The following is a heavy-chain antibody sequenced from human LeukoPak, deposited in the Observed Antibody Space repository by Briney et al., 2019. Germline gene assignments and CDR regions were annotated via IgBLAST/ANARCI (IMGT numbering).Heavy chain of an antibody. CDR1: GFTFDDYG. D-gene: IGHD3-10*01. J-gene: IGHJ5*02. Sequence: RSGGSLRLSCAASGFTFDDYGMSWVRQAPGKGLEWVSGINWNGGSTGYADSVKGRFTISRDNSKNTLYLQMNSLRAEDTAIYYCAKRYSDSGTYTNWFDPWGQGTLVTVSS. CDR3: AKRYSDSGTYTNWFDP. V-gene: IGHV3-20*04. CDR2: INWNGGST.